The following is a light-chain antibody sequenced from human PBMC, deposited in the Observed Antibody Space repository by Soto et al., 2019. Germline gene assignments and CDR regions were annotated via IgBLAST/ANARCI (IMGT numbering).Light chain of an antibody. CDR3: SSYTRSNTWV. CDR2: QVN. Sequence: QSVLTQPASASGSPGQSITISCTGSSSDVGGYNYVSWFQQHTGKAPKVIIYQVNDRPSGVSNRFSGSKSGNTASLTISGLQAEDEADYYCSSYTRSNTWVFGGGTKVTVL. V-gene: IGLV2-14*01. J-gene: IGLJ3*02. CDR1: SSDVGGYNY.